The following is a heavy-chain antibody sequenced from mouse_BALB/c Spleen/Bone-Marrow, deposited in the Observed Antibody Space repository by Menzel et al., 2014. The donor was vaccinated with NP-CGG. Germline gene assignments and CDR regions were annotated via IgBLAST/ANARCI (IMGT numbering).Heavy chain of an antibody. CDR3: ARGRDWDAWFAY. D-gene: IGHD4-1*01. V-gene: IGHV1-82*01. Sequence: VQLQQSGPELVKPGASVKIYCKASGYAFSSSWMNWVKQRPGQGLEWIGRIYPGDGDTNYNGKFKGKATLTADKSSSTAYMQLSSLTSVDSAVYFCARGRDWDAWFAYWGQGTLVTVSA. CDR1: GYAFSSSW. CDR2: IYPGDGDT. J-gene: IGHJ3*01.